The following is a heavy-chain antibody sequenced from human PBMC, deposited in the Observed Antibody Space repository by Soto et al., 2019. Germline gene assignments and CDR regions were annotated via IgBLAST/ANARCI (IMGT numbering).Heavy chain of an antibody. CDR3: TRDRGRRYNDGRGYYYSAY. J-gene: IGHJ4*02. CDR1: GGTFSSYA. D-gene: IGHD3-22*01. CDR2: IIPIFGTT. Sequence: QVHLVQSGAEVKKLGSSVKVSCTASGGTFSSYAIGWVRHAPGEGLEWMGEIIPIFGTTNYAQKFQGRVTITADESTSTGYMELSSLRSEDTAVYYCTRDRGRRYNDGRGYYYSAYWGQGTLVTVSS. V-gene: IGHV1-69*01.